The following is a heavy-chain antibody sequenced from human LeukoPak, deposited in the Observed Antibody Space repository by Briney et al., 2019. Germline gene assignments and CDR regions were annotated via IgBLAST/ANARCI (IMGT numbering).Heavy chain of an antibody. V-gene: IGHV1-46*01. J-gene: IGHJ6*03. Sequence: ASVKVSCKASGYTFSSYYMHWVREAPGQGLEWMGIINPSGGSTSYAQKFQGRVTTTRDTSTSTVYMELSSLRSEDTAVYYCANGYYDFWSGYPRSDYYYMDVWGKGTTVTVSS. CDR3: ANGYYDFWSGYPRSDYYYMDV. D-gene: IGHD3-3*01. CDR2: INPSGGST. CDR1: GYTFSSYY.